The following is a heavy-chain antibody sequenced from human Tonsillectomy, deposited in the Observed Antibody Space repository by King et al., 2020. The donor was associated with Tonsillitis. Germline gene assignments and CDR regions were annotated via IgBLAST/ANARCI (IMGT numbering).Heavy chain of an antibody. D-gene: IGHD3-10*01. CDR2: TYYRSKWYN. Sequence: VQLQQSGPGLVKPSQTLSLTCAISGDSVSSNSAGWNWIRPSPSRGLEWLGRTYYRSKWYNDYAVSVKSRITINPDTSKNQFSLQLNSVTPEDTAVYYCAGGGLVRGAIGWFDPWGQGTLVTVSS. J-gene: IGHJ5*02. V-gene: IGHV6-1*01. CDR1: GDSVSSNSAG. CDR3: AGGGLVRGAIGWFDP.